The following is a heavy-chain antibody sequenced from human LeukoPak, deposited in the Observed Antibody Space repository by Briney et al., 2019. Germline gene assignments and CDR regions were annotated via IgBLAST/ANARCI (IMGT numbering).Heavy chain of an antibody. CDR3: ARVHIVTGTYFDS. D-gene: IGHD3-10*01. CDR2: IYSSGFT. J-gene: IGHJ4*02. Sequence: PSETLSLTCTISGDSMSGYSWSWLRQPAGKELKWIGRIYSSGFTEYNLSLDGRVTMSIETSKNQFSLMLDSVTAADTATYYCARVHIVTGTYFDSWGQRALITVSS. CDR1: GDSMSGYS. V-gene: IGHV4-4*07.